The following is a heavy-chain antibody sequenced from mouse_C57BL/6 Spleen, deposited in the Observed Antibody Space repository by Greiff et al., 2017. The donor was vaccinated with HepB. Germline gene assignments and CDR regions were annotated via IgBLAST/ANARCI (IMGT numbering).Heavy chain of an antibody. CDR2: ISSGSSTI. V-gene: IGHV5-17*01. CDR3: ARPYYYGSSLNWYFDV. D-gene: IGHD1-1*01. J-gene: IGHJ1*03. Sequence: EVMLVESGGGLVKPGGSLKLSCAASGFTFSDYGMHWVRQAPEKGLEWVAYISSGSSTIYYADTVKGRFTISRDNAKNTLFLQMTSLRSEDTAMYYCARPYYYGSSLNWYFDVWGTGTTVTVSS. CDR1: GFTFSDYG.